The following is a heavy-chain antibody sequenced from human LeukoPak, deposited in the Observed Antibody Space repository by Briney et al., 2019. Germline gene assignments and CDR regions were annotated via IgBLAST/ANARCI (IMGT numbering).Heavy chain of an antibody. CDR3: ARAESGYGLFDY. CDR2: ISYDGSNK. V-gene: IGHV3-30-3*01. CDR1: GFTFSSYA. J-gene: IGHJ4*02. D-gene: IGHD3-3*01. Sequence: GGSLRLSCAASGFTFSSYAMHWVRQAPGKGLEWVAVISYDGSNKYYADSVKGRFTISRDNSKNTLYLQMNSLRAEDTAVYYCARAESGYGLFDYWGRGTLVTVSS.